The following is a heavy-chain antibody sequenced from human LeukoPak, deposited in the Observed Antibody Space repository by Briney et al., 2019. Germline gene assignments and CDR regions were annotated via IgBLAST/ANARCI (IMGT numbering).Heavy chain of an antibody. J-gene: IGHJ3*02. CDR3: ARGKGEVPAAPMAFDI. V-gene: IGHV1-69*13. D-gene: IGHD2-2*01. CDR2: IIPICGTA. Sequence: SVKVSCKASGGTFSSYAISWVRQAPGQGLEWMGGIIPICGTANYAQKFQGRVTITADESTRTAYMELSSLRSEDTAVYYCARGKGEVPAAPMAFDIWGQGTMVTASS. CDR1: GGTFSSYA.